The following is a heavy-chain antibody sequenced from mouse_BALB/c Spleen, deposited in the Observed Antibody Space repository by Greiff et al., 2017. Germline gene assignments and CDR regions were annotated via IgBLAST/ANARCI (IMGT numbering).Heavy chain of an antibody. CDR2: IWAGGST. D-gene: IGHD2-4*01. V-gene: IGHV2-9*02. Sequence: VKLVESGPGLVAPSQSLSITCTVSGFSLTSYGVHWVRQPPGKGLEWLGVIWAGGSTNYNSALMSRLSISKDNSKSQVFLKMNSLQTDDTAMYYCAREGDDYVAYWGQGTLVTVSA. J-gene: IGHJ3*01. CDR1: GFSLTSYG. CDR3: AREGDDYVAY.